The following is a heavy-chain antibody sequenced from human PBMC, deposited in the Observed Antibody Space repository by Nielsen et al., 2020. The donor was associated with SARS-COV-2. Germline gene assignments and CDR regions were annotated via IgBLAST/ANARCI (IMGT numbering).Heavy chain of an antibody. D-gene: IGHD6-13*01. V-gene: IGHV3-7*03. CDR3: ARVGGSSWYFDN. CDR1: GFTLSSYW. Sequence: GESLKISCEVSGFTLSSYWMSWVRQAPGKGLEWVANIKQDGTEKYYVDSVKGRFTISRDNAKNSMYLQMNSLRVEDTAVYYCARVGGSSWYFDNWGQGNLVTVSS. CDR2: IKQDGTEK. J-gene: IGHJ4*02.